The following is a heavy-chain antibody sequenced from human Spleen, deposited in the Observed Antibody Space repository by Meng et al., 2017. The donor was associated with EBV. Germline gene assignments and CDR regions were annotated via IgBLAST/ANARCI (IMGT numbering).Heavy chain of an antibody. CDR2: INPSGGST. CDR1: GYTLTNYH. CDR3: ARELGSGNQLALFDY. V-gene: IGHV1-46*01. Sequence: QVQVGQAGAEVKKPGASVKVSCKASGYTLTNYHMNWVRQAPGQGLEWMGKINPSGGSTSYAQNLQGRVNMTRDTSTSTVYMELSSLRSEDTAVYYCARELGSGNQLALFDYWGQGALVTVSS. D-gene: IGHD1-26*01. J-gene: IGHJ4*02.